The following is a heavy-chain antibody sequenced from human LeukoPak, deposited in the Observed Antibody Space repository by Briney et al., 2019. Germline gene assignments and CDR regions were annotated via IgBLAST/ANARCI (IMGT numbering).Heavy chain of an antibody. Sequence: ASVKVSCKASGYTFTSYYTHWVRQAPGQGLEWMGIINPSGGSTSYAQKFQGRVTMTRDTSTSTAYMELRSLRSDDTAVYYCARDPGGARFDPWGQGTLVTVSS. J-gene: IGHJ5*02. CDR1: GYTFTSYY. CDR3: ARDPGGARFDP. D-gene: IGHD1-26*01. V-gene: IGHV1-46*01. CDR2: INPSGGST.